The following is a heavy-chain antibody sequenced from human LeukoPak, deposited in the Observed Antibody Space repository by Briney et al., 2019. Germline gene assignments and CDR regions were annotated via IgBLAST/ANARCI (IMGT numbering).Heavy chain of an antibody. Sequence: SETLSLTCTVSGGSISCYYWSWIRQPAGKGLEWIGRIYTSGSTNYNASLKSRVSMSVDTSKNQFSLKLSSVTAADTAVFYCARENSGSYREFDYWGQGTLVTVSS. CDR1: GGSISCYY. V-gene: IGHV4-4*07. CDR3: ARENSGSYREFDY. D-gene: IGHD1-26*01. J-gene: IGHJ4*02. CDR2: IYTSGST.